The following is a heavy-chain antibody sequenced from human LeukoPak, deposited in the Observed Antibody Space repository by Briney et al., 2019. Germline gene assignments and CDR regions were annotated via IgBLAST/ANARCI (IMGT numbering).Heavy chain of an antibody. CDR2: ISSSGNTI. CDR3: ARGPSIAARYDAFDI. Sequence: SGGSLRISCAASEVTFTSYELNWVRQAPGKGLEWVSYISSSGNTISYADSVKGRLTISRDNAKNSLYLQVISLRDEDTAVYYCARGPSIAARYDAFDIWGQGTMVTVSS. CDR1: EVTFTSYE. D-gene: IGHD6-6*01. V-gene: IGHV3-48*03. J-gene: IGHJ3*02.